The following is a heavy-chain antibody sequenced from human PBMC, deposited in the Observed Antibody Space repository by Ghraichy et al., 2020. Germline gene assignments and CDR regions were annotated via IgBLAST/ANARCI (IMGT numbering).Heavy chain of an antibody. CDR2: ISGGGSST. Sequence: GGSLRLSCAASGFTFSSYAMSWVRLAPGKGLEWVAGISGGGSSTFYADSVEGRFTISRDNSKNTLYLQMNSLRAEDTALYYCAKVHGWNDLSWFDPWGQGTLVTVSS. V-gene: IGHV3-23*01. CDR3: AKVHGWNDLSWFDP. CDR1: GFTFSSYA. J-gene: IGHJ5*02. D-gene: IGHD1-1*01.